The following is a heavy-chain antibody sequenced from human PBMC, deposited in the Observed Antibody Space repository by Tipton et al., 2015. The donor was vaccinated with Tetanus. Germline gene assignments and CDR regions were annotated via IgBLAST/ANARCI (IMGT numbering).Heavy chain of an antibody. CDR2: IYPGDSDT. CDR1: GYTFNTFW. J-gene: IGHJ4*02. CDR3: ARLHLRTFASSSGF. Sequence: QLVQSGAEIKKPGESLNISCKASGYTFNTFWIAWVRRMPGKGLEWMGIIYPGDSDTRYSPTFQGQVTMSVDKSINTAFLQWTSLKDSDPAMYYCARLHLRTFASSSGFWGQGTMVTVSS. D-gene: IGHD6-6*01. V-gene: IGHV5-51*01.